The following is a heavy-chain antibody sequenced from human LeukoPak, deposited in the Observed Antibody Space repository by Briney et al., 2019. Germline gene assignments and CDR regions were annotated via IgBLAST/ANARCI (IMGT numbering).Heavy chain of an antibody. D-gene: IGHD3-22*01. Sequence: GGSLRLSCAASGFTFSNAWMSWVRQAPGKGLEWVGRIKSKTDGGTTDYAAPVKGRFTISRDDSKNTLYLQMNSLKTEDTAVYYCTIRYDSSIPGVARLDYWGQGTLVTVSS. CDR1: GFTFSNAW. CDR2: IKSKTDGGTT. CDR3: TIRYDSSIPGVARLDY. J-gene: IGHJ4*02. V-gene: IGHV3-15*01.